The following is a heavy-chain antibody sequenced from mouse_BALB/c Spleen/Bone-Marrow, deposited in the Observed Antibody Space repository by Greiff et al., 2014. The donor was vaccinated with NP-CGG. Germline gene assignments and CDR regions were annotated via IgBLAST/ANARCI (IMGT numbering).Heavy chain of an antibody. J-gene: IGHJ3*01. CDR3: ARNGYYGWIAY. D-gene: IGHD2-3*01. V-gene: IGHV4-1*02. CDR2: INPGSSTI. Sequence: EVQVVESGGGLVQPGGSLKLSCAASGFDFSRYWMTWVRQAPGKGLEWIGEINPGSSTINYTPSLKDKFIISRDNAKNTLYLQMSKVRSEDTALYYCARNGYYGWIAYWGQGTLVTVSA. CDR1: GFDFSRYW.